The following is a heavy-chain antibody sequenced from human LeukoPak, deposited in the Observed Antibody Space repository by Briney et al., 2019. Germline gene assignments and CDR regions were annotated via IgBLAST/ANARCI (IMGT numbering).Heavy chain of an antibody. CDR3: ARVLRYFDWLSLYGMDV. CDR1: GFTFNNYA. V-gene: IGHV3-21*01. J-gene: IGHJ6*02. CDR2: ISSSSSYI. D-gene: IGHD3-9*01. Sequence: GGSLRLSCAASGFTFNNYAMSWVRQAPGKGLEWVSSISSSSSYIYYADSVKGRFTISRDNAKNSLYLQMNSLRAEDTAVYYCARVLRYFDWLSLYGMDVWGQGTTVTVSS.